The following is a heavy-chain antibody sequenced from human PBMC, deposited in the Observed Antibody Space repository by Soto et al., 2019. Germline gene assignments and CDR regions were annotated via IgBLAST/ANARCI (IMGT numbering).Heavy chain of an antibody. CDR1: GFTFSSYS. J-gene: IGHJ3*02. D-gene: IGHD1-26*01. CDR3: AREEEIVVATWDAFDI. Sequence: EVQLVESGGGLVKPGGSLRLSCAASGFTFSSYSMNWVRQAPGKGLEWVSSISSSSSYIYYADSVKGRFTISRDNAKNSLYLQMNSLRAEDTAVYYCAREEEIVVATWDAFDIWGQGTMVTVSS. CDR2: ISSSSSYI. V-gene: IGHV3-21*01.